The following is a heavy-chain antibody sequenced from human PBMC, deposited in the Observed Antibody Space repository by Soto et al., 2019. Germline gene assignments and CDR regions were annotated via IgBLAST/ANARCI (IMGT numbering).Heavy chain of an antibody. Sequence: QLQLQESGPRLVKPAETLSLTCIVSRGSFSSSTYYGGWIRQPPGKGLEWIGSIFYSGSTYYNPSLKSRVTLSVDTSKNRFSLKLSSVTAADTAVYYCASAPGFNLFDSWGQGTLVTVSS. CDR2: IFYSGST. V-gene: IGHV4-39*01. CDR1: RGSFSSSTYY. CDR3: ASAPGFNLFDS. D-gene: IGHD5-12*01. J-gene: IGHJ4*02.